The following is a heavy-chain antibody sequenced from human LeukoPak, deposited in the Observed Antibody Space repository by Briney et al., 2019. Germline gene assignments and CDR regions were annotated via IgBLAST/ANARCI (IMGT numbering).Heavy chain of an antibody. CDR3: ARGSPIGFDSSGYYWYY. J-gene: IGHJ4*02. CDR1: GGSFSGYY. D-gene: IGHD3-22*01. V-gene: IGHV4-34*01. Sequence: SETLSLTCAVYGGSFSGYYWSWIRQPSGKGLEWIGEINHSGSTNYNPSLKSRVTISVDTSKNQFSLKLSSVTAADTAVYYCARGSPIGFDSSGYYWYYWGQGTLVTVSS. CDR2: INHSGST.